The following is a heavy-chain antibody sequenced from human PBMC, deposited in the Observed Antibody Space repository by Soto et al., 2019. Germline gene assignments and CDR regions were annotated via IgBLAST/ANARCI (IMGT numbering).Heavy chain of an antibody. V-gene: IGHV4-39*01. CDR2: FFYTWFT. J-gene: IGHJ4*02. CDR1: GGSISGSYYY. D-gene: IGHD1-20*01. CDR3: ATSQKGYNWNYFDH. Sequence: ASEPLSLSCAVSGGSISGSYYYWSWLRQSPGKGPEWIWSFFYTWFTSYNPSLESRVSVSVDTSKNQFSLKVSGVSAADTAVYYCATSQKGYNWNYFDHWGQGALVTSPQ.